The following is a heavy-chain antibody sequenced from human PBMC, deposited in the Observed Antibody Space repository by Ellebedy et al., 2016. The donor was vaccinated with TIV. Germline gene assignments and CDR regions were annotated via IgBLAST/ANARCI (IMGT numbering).Heavy chain of an antibody. V-gene: IGHV7-4-1*02. J-gene: IGHJ4*02. CDR2: INTNTGNT. D-gene: IGHD4-23*01. CDR3: ARDRYYGGNYRGIDY. Sequence: AASVKVSCKASGYTFTSNPLKWVRQAPGRGLEWMGWINTNTGNTASVQGFTGRFVFSLDTSVSTAYLQISSLEAEDTAIYYCARDRYYGGNYRGIDYWGQGTLVTVSS. CDR1: GYTFTSNP.